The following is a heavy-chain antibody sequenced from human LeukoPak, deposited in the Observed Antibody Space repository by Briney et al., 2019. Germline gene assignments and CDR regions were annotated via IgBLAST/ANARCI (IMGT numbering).Heavy chain of an antibody. V-gene: IGHV4-39*07. D-gene: IGHD5-24*01. Sequence: SETLSLTCTVSSGSISTSNYYWGWVRQPPGKALEWIGNIFYSGSTYYNPSLKSRVTISIDTSKNQFSLKLSSVTAADTAVYYCARGPSGDGYSSWGQGTLVTVSS. CDR2: IFYSGST. CDR1: SGSISTSNYY. J-gene: IGHJ5*02. CDR3: ARGPSGDGYSS.